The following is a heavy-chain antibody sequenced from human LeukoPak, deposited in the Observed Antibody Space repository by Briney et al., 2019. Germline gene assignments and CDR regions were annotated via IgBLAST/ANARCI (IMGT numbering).Heavy chain of an antibody. CDR3: ARNHSSATGTPGGWFDS. V-gene: IGHV4-39*01. CDR1: GGSISGTCDY. D-gene: IGHD2-15*01. J-gene: IGHJ5*01. Sequence: SETLSLTCTVSGGSISGTCDYWGWIRQPPGKGLEWIGSIYYSGSTHYNPSLKSRVSISIDTSKKQFSLKLTSVTAADTGLYYCARNHSSATGTPGGWFDSWGQGTLVTVSS. CDR2: IYYSGST.